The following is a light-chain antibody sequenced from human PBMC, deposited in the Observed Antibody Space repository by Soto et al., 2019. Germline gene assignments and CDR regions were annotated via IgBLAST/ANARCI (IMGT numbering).Light chain of an antibody. J-gene: IGLJ2*01. CDR3: AAWDDSLSVL. Sequence: QPVLTQPPSASGTPGQRVTISCSGSSSNIGSNYVYWYQQFPGTAPKLLIYRNNQRPSGVPDRFSGSKSGTSASLAISGLRSEDEADYYCAAWDDSLSVLFGGGTKLTVL. V-gene: IGLV1-47*01. CDR1: SSNIGSNY. CDR2: RNN.